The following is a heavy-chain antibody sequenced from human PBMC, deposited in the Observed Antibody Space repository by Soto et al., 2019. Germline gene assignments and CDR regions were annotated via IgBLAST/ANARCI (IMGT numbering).Heavy chain of an antibody. D-gene: IGHD2-21*01. Sequence: QVQLQESGPGLMKPSGTLSLTCAVSGGSITSNWWSWVRQPPGKGLEWIAEIFHTGSANYNPSLMGRLTISMDKSRRLLSLTLNSVTAADTAVYYCARHIAVSGTRGFDHWGQGTLVTVSS. CDR1: GGSITSNW. CDR3: ARHIAVSGTRGFDH. J-gene: IGHJ4*02. V-gene: IGHV4-4*02. CDR2: IFHTGSA.